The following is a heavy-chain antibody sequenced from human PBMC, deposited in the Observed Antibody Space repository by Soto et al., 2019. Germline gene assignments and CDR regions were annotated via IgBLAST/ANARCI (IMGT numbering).Heavy chain of an antibody. V-gene: IGHV3-48*01. CDR3: AREGSSGWNGLNWFDP. J-gene: IGHJ5*02. Sequence: EVQLVESGGGLVQPGGSLRLSCAASGFTFSSYSMNWVRQAPGKGLEWVSYISSSSSTIYYADSVKGRFTIYRDNAKNSLDLQMNSLRAEDTAVYYCAREGSSGWNGLNWFDPWGQGTLVTVSS. CDR2: ISSSSSTI. D-gene: IGHD6-19*01. CDR1: GFTFSSYS.